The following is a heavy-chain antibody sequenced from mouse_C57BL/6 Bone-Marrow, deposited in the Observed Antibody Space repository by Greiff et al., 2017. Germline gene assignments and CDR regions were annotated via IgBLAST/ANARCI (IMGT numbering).Heavy chain of an antibody. CDR2: IYPRSGNT. V-gene: IGHV1-81*01. Sequence: VHLVESGAELARPGASVKLSCKASGYTFTSYGISWVKQRTGQGLEWIGEIYPRSGNTYYNEKFKGKATLTADKSSSTAYMELRSLTSEDSAVYFWAREDRGWFAYWGQGTLVTVSA. D-gene: IGHD2-14*01. CDR3: AREDRGWFAY. J-gene: IGHJ3*01. CDR1: GYTFTSYG.